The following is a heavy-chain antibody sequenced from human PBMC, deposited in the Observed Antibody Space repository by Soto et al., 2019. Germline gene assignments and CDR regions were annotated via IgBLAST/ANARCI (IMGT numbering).Heavy chain of an antibody. V-gene: IGHV3-33*01. CDR1: GFTFSSYG. Sequence: QVQLVESGGGVVQPGRSLRLSCAASGFTFSSYGMHWVRQAPGKGLEWVAVIWMDGKEKYYVDSVEGRFTVSRDNSKNRLYLQMNSLRAEDTAVYHGSRDRGGDEPMDHWGQGTLVTVSS. CDR2: IWMDGKEK. D-gene: IGHD2-21*02. CDR3: SRDRGGDEPMDH. J-gene: IGHJ4*02.